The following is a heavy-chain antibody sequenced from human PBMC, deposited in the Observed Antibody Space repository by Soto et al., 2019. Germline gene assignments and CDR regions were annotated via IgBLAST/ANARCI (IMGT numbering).Heavy chain of an antibody. CDR1: GGSISSYY. Sequence: SETLSLTCTVSGGSISSYYWSWIRQPPGKGLEWIGYIYYSGSTNYNPSLRSRVTISVDTSKNQFSLKLSSVTAADTAVYYCARLGICSSTSCYADYYYYGMDVWGQGTTVTVSS. J-gene: IGHJ6*02. D-gene: IGHD2-2*01. CDR3: ARLGICSSTSCYADYYYYGMDV. CDR2: IYYSGST. V-gene: IGHV4-59*08.